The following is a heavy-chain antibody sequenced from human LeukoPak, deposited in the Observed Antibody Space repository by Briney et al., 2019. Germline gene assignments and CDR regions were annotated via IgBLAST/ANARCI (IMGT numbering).Heavy chain of an antibody. D-gene: IGHD3-10*01. J-gene: IGHJ4*02. CDR2: ISYDGSNK. V-gene: IGHV3-30*18. CDR3: AKDGDGTMVRGVMTY. CDR1: GVTFSIYG. Sequence: GGSLRLSCAAPGVTFSIYGMHWVREAPGQGLEWVAVISYDGSNKYYADSVKGRFTISRDNSKNTLYLQMNSLRAEDTAVYYCAKDGDGTMVRGVMTYWGQGTLVTVSS.